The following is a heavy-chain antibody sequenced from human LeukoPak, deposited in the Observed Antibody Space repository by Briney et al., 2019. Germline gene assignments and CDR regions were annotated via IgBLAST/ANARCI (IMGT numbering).Heavy chain of an antibody. CDR2: INSDVRST. CDR3: ASGTAVAGTGVDY. CDR1: AFTFSSYC. D-gene: IGHD6-19*01. V-gene: IGHV3-74*01. Sequence: PGRSLRPSCAPSAFTFSSYCMHSARQAPGEWLGWVLRINSDVRSTSYADSVKGRFIISRDNAKNTLYLQMNSLRAEDTAVYYCASGTAVAGTGVDYWGRGTLVTVSS. J-gene: IGHJ4*02.